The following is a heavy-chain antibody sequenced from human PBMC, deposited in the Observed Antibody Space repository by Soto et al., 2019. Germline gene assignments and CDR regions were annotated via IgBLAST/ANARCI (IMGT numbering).Heavy chain of an antibody. CDR1: EFSFGIFA. Sequence: PGGSLRLSCVASEFSFGIFAMNWVRQAPGKGLEWVSSISSSSSYIYYADSVRGRFTISRHNSKNTLYLQMNSLRAEDTAVYYCAGNTVTTLAYYYGMDVWGQGTTVTVSS. D-gene: IGHD4-17*01. V-gene: IGHV3-21*04. CDR2: ISSSSSYI. CDR3: AGNTVTTLAYYYGMDV. J-gene: IGHJ6*02.